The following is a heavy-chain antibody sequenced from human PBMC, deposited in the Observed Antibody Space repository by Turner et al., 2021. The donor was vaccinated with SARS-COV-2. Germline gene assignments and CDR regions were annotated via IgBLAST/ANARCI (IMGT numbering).Heavy chain of an antibody. D-gene: IGHD3-10*01. CDR2: LNPNTGAT. V-gene: IGHV1-2*02. Sequence: QVQLVQSGTEVRKPGTSVKVSCRASGYRFNGYYIHWVRQAPGQVLELMGWLNPNTGATNYAQKSQGRFTLTRDTSIRTVYMELTRLRADDTAVYYCAKDSGAVDGSFDFWGQGSLVAVSS. CDR1: GYRFNGYY. CDR3: AKDSGAVDGSFDF. J-gene: IGHJ4*02.